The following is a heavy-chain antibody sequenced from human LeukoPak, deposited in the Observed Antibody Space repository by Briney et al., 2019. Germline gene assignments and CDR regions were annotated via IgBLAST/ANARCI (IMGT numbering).Heavy chain of an antibody. J-gene: IGHJ4*02. CDR3: ARGAWTFDY. CDR2: IKQDGTEK. CDR1: GFIFSSYW. D-gene: IGHD3/OR15-3a*01. Sequence: GGSLRLSCVASGFIFSSYWMSWVRQAPGKGLEWVANIKQDGTEKYYVDSVKGRFTISRDNAKNSLCLQMNSLRAEDTAVYYCARGAWTFDYWGQGALVSVSS. V-gene: IGHV3-7*01.